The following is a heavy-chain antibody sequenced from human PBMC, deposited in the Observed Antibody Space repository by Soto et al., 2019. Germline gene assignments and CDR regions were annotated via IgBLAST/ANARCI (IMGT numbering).Heavy chain of an antibody. CDR3: ARVSRLLWFGELSSDYYGMDV. CDR2: IIPILGIA. CDR1: GGTFSSYT. D-gene: IGHD3-10*01. V-gene: IGHV1-69*02. J-gene: IGHJ6*02. Sequence: GASVKVSCKASGGTFSSYTISWVRQAPGQGLEWMGRIIPILGIANYAQKFQGRVTITADKSTSTAYMELSSLRSEDTAVYYYARVSRLLWFGELSSDYYGMDVWGQGTTVTVSS.